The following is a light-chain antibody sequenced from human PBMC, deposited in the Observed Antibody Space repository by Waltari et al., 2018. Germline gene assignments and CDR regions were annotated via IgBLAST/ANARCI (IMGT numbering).Light chain of an antibody. CDR3: SSYSSVTNVV. V-gene: IGLV2-14*01. J-gene: IGLJ2*01. CDR1: SSYVGGLPS. Sequence: QSALTQPASVSGSPGQSITISCTGTSSYVGGLPSVSWYQQHPGEAPKLIIYEVSSRPSGVSPRFSASRSGNTASLTISGLRTEDEADYYCSSYSSVTNVVFGGGTKLTVL. CDR2: EVS.